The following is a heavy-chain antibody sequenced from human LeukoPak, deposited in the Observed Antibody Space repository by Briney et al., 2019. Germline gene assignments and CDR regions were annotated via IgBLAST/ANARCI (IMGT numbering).Heavy chain of an antibody. D-gene: IGHD5-12*01. CDR1: GFTFSSYW. J-gene: IGHJ4*02. CDR3: ARLATNGGYGY. CDR2: INSDGSST. V-gene: IGHV3-74*01. Sequence: GGSLRLSCAASGFTFSSYWMHWVRQAPGKGLVWVSRINSDGSSTSYADSVKGRFTISRDNAKNTLYLQMNSLRTEDTAVYYCARLATNGGYGYWGQGTLVTVSS.